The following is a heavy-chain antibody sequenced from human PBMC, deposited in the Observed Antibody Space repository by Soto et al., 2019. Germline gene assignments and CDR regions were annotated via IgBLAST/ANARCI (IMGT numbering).Heavy chain of an antibody. CDR1: GGSFPSNNW. CDR3: ASRDPGTSVDY. V-gene: IGHV4-4*02. CDR2: IYRTGST. D-gene: IGHD1-7*01. J-gene: IGHJ4*02. Sequence: QVQRQESGPGLVKPSGTLSLTCAVSGGSFPSNNWWTWVRQPPGQGLEWIGEIYRTGSTNYNPSLRSRVTLSLAKSENQVTLKVTSLTAADTAVYYCASRDPGTSVDYWGQGTLVTVSS.